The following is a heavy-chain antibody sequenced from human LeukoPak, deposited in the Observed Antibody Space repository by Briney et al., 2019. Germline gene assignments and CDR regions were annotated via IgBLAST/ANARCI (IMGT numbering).Heavy chain of an antibody. CDR1: GYSISSGYY. V-gene: IGHV4-38-2*01. CDR3: AGPSTAMATSDFDY. Sequence: PSETLSLTCAVSGYSISSGYYWGWIRPPPGKGLEWIGSIYHRGSTYYNPSLKSRVTISVDTSKNQFSLKLSSVTAADTAVYYCAGPSTAMATSDFDYWGQGTLVTVSS. CDR2: IYHRGST. J-gene: IGHJ4*02. D-gene: IGHD5-18*01.